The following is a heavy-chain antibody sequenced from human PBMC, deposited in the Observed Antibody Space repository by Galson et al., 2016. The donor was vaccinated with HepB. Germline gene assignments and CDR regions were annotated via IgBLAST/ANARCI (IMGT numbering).Heavy chain of an antibody. J-gene: IGHJ6*02. CDR3: ARDSSRFGDYNSRPLRGLDV. V-gene: IGHV4-31*03. CDR1: GGSISSGGFY. CDR2: VYYNGNA. D-gene: IGHD3-22*01. Sequence: TLSLTCNVSGGSISSGGFYWSWIRQHPGKGLEWIGYVYYNGNAFHNPSLKSRITLSVDTSKNQFSLRLTSVSAADTAVYYCARDSSRFGDYNSRPLRGLDVWGQGTTVTVS.